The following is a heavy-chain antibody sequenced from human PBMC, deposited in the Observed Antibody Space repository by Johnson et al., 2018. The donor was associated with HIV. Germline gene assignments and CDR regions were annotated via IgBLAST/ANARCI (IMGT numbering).Heavy chain of an antibody. CDR3: AKGLGWELLTHDAFDI. Sequence: LVESGGGLVQPGRSLRLSCAASGFTFDDYAMHWVRQAPGKGLEWVSGISWNSGSIGYADSVKGRFTISRDNAKNSLYLQMNSLRAEDTALYYCAKGLGWELLTHDAFDIWGQGTMVTVSS. D-gene: IGHD1-26*01. V-gene: IGHV3-9*01. CDR1: GFTFDDYA. J-gene: IGHJ3*02. CDR2: ISWNSGSI.